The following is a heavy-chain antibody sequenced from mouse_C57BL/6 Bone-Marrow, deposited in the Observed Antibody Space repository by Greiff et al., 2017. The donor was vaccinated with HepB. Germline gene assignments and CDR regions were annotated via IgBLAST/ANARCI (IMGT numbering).Heavy chain of an antibody. Sequence: QVQLQQPGAELVMPGASVKLSCKASGYTFTSYWMHWVKQRPGQGLEWIGEIDPSDSYTNYNQKFKGKSTLTVDKSSSTAYMQLSSLTSEDSAVYYCVIYYCNYPAWFAYWGQGTLVTVSA. D-gene: IGHD2-1*01. CDR2: IDPSDSYT. J-gene: IGHJ3*01. V-gene: IGHV1-69*01. CDR1: GYTFTSYW. CDR3: VIYYCNYPAWFAY.